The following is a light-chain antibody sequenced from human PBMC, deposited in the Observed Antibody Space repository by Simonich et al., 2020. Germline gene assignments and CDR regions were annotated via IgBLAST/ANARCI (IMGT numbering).Light chain of an antibody. CDR3: SSYAGSNPL. Sequence: QSALTQPPSASGSPGQSVTISCTGTSSDVGGYNYVSWYQQHPGKAPKLMIYEVSTRPSGVPVRFSGSKSGKPASLTVSGLQAEDEADYYCSSYAGSNPLFGGGTKLTVL. CDR2: EVS. V-gene: IGLV2-8*01. CDR1: SSDVGGYNY. J-gene: IGLJ2*01.